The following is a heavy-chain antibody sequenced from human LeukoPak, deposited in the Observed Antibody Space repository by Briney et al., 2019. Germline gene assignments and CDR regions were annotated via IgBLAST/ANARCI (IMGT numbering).Heavy chain of an antibody. V-gene: IGHV3-53*01. CDR1: GFTVRSIY. Sequence: GGSLRLSCAASGFTVRSIYMTWVRQAPEKGLEWVSSFYSGGSSYYADSVKGRFIISRDSSTDTLYLQMNSLRVEDTAVYFCARDRGYGYGFFDYWGQGTLVTVSS. CDR3: ARDRGYGYGFFDY. J-gene: IGHJ4*02. CDR2: FYSGGSS. D-gene: IGHD5-18*01.